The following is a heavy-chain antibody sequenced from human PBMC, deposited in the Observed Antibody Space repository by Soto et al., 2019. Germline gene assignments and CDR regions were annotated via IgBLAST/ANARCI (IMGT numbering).Heavy chain of an antibody. Sequence: SETLSLTCTVSGGSVSSGSYYWSWIRQPPGKGLEWIGYIYYSGSTNYNPSLKSRVTISVDTSKNQFSLKLSSMTAADTAVYYCARDRGYYDSSGYYYMLDYWGQGTLVTVSS. D-gene: IGHD3-22*01. CDR2: IYYSGST. J-gene: IGHJ4*02. V-gene: IGHV4-61*01. CDR3: ARDRGYYDSSGYYYMLDY. CDR1: GGSVSSGSYY.